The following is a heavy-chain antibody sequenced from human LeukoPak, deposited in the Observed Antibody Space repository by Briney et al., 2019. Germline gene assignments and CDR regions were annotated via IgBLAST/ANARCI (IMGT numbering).Heavy chain of an antibody. CDR2: ISSSGSTI. D-gene: IGHD4/OR15-4a*01. CDR1: GFTFSDYY. Sequence: GGSLRLSCAASGFTFSDYYMSWIRQAPGKGLEWVSYISSSGSTIYYADSVKGRFTISRDNAKNTLYLEMNSLRAEDTAVYYCARGPNRYYFDFWGQGALVTVSS. J-gene: IGHJ4*02. V-gene: IGHV3-11*04. CDR3: ARGPNRYYFDF.